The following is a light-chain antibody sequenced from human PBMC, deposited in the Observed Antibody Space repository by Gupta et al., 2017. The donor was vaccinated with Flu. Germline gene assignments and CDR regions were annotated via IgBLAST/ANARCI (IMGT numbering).Light chain of an antibody. Sequence: PGQKLTIYWTEQKSGYDVNWYQQVPGTSPRLLIYSHNNRQSGLPVRFSASKSGTAASLDIAGLRAEDEDDYYCQSCETTLNGSVFGTGTKVTVL. CDR3: QSCETTLNGSV. V-gene: IGLV1-40*01. J-gene: IGLJ1*01. CDR2: SHN. CDR1: KSGYD.